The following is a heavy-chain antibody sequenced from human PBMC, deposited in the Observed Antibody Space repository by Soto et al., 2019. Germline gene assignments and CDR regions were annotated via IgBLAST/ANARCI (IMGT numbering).Heavy chain of an antibody. CDR3: ATLRWRARGYYYYGMDV. CDR1: GYTLTELS. CDR2: FDPEDGET. V-gene: IGHV1-24*01. Sequence: GASVKVSCKVSGYTLTELSMHCVLQSPLKGLEWMGGFDPEDGETIYAQKFQGRVTMTEDTSTDTAYMEPSSLRSEDTAVYYCATLRWRARGYYYYGMDVWGQGTTVTVSS. J-gene: IGHJ6*02. D-gene: IGHD2-15*01.